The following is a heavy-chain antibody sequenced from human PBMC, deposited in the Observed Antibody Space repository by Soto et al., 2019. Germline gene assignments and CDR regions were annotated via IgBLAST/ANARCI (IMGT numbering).Heavy chain of an antibody. CDR1: GFTFDTYG. V-gene: IGHV3-23*01. D-gene: IGHD5-18*01. CDR3: AKQRGYTYDYSVY. CDR2: ISGSGGTT. Sequence: GGSLRLSCAASGFTFDTYGMNLVRQAPGKGLEWVSTISGSGGTTYYADSVKGRFTVSRDNSKNTLYLQMNSLRAEDTAVYYCAKQRGYTYDYSVYWGQGTLVTVSS. J-gene: IGHJ4*02.